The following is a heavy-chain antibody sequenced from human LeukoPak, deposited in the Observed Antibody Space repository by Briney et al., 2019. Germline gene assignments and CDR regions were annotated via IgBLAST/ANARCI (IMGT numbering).Heavy chain of an antibody. Sequence: ASVKVSCKASGYTFTGYYMHWVRQAPGQGLEWMGWINPNSGGTNYAQKFQGRVTMTRDTSISTAYMELSRLRSDDTAVYYCARGGLLRFGESPYYFDYWGQGTLVTVSS. V-gene: IGHV1-2*02. CDR1: GYTFTGYY. J-gene: IGHJ4*02. D-gene: IGHD3-10*01. CDR2: INPNSGGT. CDR3: ARGGLLRFGESPYYFDY.